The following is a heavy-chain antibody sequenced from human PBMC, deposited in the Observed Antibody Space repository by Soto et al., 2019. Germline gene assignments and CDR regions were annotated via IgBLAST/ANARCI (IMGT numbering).Heavy chain of an antibody. J-gene: IGHJ5*02. D-gene: IGHD3-16*02. V-gene: IGHV3-30-3*01. CDR3: ASKAYYDYVWGSYRDNWFDP. CDR1: EFTFSSYA. Sequence: QVQLVESGGGVVQPGRSLRLSCAASEFTFSSYAMHWVRQAPGKGLEWVAVISYDGSNKYYADSVKGRFTISRDNSKNTLDLEMDSLRSEGTAVYYCASKAYYDYVWGSYRDNWFDPWGQGTLVTVAS. CDR2: ISYDGSNK.